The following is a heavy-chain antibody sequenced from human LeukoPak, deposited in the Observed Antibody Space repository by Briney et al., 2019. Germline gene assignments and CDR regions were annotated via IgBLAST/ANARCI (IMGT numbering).Heavy chain of an antibody. Sequence: PGGSLRLSCAASGFTFSSYAMSWVRQAPGKGLEWVSTFSGSGGSTYYADSVKGRFTIPRDNSKNTLYLQMNSLRAEDTAVYYCAKDGDYCGGDCYFGTFDIWGQGTMVTVSS. J-gene: IGHJ3*02. V-gene: IGHV3-23*01. D-gene: IGHD2-21*02. CDR3: AKDGDYCGGDCYFGTFDI. CDR1: GFTFSSYA. CDR2: FSGSGGST.